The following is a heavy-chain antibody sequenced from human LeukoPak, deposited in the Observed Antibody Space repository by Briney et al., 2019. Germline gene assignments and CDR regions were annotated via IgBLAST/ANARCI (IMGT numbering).Heavy chain of an antibody. CDR3: ARGNRNYFDY. V-gene: IGHV3-23*01. CDR1: GFTFSSYA. J-gene: IGHJ4*02. D-gene: IGHD1-14*01. Sequence: GGSLRLSCAASGFTFSSYAMSWVRQAPGKGLEWVSAISGSGGSTYYADSVKGRFTISRENAKNSLYLQMNSLRAGDTAVYYCARGNRNYFDYWGQGTLVTVSS. CDR2: ISGSGGST.